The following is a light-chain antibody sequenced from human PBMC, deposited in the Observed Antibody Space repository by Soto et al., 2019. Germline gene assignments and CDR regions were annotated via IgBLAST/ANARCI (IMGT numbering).Light chain of an antibody. CDR3: AAWYDSLNGVV. J-gene: IGLJ2*01. CDR1: SSNIGSNT. CDR2: CNN. Sequence: QSVLTQPPSASGTPGQRVTISCSGSSSNIGSNTVNWYQQLPGTAPKLLIYCNNQQPSWVPYRFSGSKSGTSASLAISGLQSEDEADYYCAAWYDSLNGVVFGGGTKLTVL. V-gene: IGLV1-44*01.